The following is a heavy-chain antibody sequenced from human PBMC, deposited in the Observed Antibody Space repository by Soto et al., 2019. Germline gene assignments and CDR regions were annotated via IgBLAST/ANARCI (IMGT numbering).Heavy chain of an antibody. CDR1: GYTFTSYA. V-gene: IGHV1-3*01. Sequence: ASVKVSCKASGYTFTSYAMHWVRQAPGQRLEWMGWINAGNGNTKYSQKFQGRVTITRDTSASTAYMELSSLRSEDTAVYYCARAYYYGSGSYVHYYYGMDVWGQGTPVTVSS. J-gene: IGHJ6*02. CDR3: ARAYYYGSGSYVHYYYGMDV. CDR2: INAGNGNT. D-gene: IGHD3-10*01.